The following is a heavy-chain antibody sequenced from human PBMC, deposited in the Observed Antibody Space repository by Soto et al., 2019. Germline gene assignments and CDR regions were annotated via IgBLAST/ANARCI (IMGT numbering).Heavy chain of an antibody. D-gene: IGHD3-10*01. CDR3: ARAGFTRSWHQALDS. Sequence: PSESLPLTGTVSGGSISDYYWSWIRQTPGKALEWIGYIYYTGSSNHNPSLTGRVSISVDTSKNQFSLTLNSVTAADTAVYYCARAGFTRSWHQALDSCGQGTLVTVSS. J-gene: IGHJ4*02. V-gene: IGHV4-59*01. CDR2: IYYTGSS. CDR1: GGSISDYY.